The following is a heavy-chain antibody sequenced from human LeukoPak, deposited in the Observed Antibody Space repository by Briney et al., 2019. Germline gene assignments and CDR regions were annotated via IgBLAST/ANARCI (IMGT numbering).Heavy chain of an antibody. CDR2: IYYSGST. J-gene: IGHJ5*02. V-gene: IGHV4-30-4*01. D-gene: IGHD3-9*01. CDR1: GGSISSGDYS. Sequence: SETLSLTCTVSGGSISSGDYSWSWIRQPPGKGLEWIGYIYYSGSTYYNPSLKSRVTISVDTSKNQFSLKLSSVTAADTAVYYCARSARYFDWLRGDNWFDPWGQGTLVTVSS. CDR3: ARSARYFDWLRGDNWFDP.